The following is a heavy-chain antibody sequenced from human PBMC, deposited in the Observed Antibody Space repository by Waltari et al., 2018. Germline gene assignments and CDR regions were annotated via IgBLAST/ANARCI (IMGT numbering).Heavy chain of an antibody. J-gene: IGHJ4*02. Sequence: ETHLVESGGGLVQPGGSLRLSCAASGFTFSSYWMTWVRQAPGKGLEWVANIRQDGSEKDYVDSVKGRFTISRDNAKNSLYLQMNSLKADDTAVYYCARGGLLPYFDYWGQGTLVTVSS. V-gene: IGHV3-7*01. CDR1: GFTFSSYW. CDR3: ARGGLLPYFDY. CDR2: IRQDGSEK. D-gene: IGHD2-15*01.